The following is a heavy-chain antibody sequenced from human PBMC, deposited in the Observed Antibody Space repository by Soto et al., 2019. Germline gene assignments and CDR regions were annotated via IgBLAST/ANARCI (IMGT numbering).Heavy chain of an antibody. CDR2: IIPIFGTA. Sequence: QVQLVQSGAEVKKPRSSVKVSCKASGGTFSSYAISWVRQAPGQGLEWMGGIIPIFGTANYVQKIQGRVTITADKYTSEAYMEQTSTRSEDTAVNYCARGRRLAARSYYYYGMDVWGQGTTVTGSS. V-gene: IGHV1-69*06. J-gene: IGHJ6*02. CDR1: GGTFSSYA. D-gene: IGHD6-6*01. CDR3: ARGRRLAARSYYYYGMDV.